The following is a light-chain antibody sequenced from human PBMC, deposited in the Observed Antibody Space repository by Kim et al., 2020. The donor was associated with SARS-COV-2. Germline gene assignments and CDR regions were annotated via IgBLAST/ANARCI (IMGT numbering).Light chain of an antibody. CDR1: NIGSKS. Sequence: ELTQPPSVSVAPGKTARITCGGNNIGSKSVHWYQQKPGQAPVLVIYYDSDRPSGIPERFSGSNSGNTATLTISRVEAGDEADYYCQVWDSSSDHWVFGGGTQLTVL. CDR3: QVWDSSSDHWV. V-gene: IGLV3-21*04. CDR2: YDS. J-gene: IGLJ3*02.